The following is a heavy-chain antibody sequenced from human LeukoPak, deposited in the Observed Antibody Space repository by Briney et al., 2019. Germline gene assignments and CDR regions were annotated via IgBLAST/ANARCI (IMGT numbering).Heavy chain of an antibody. J-gene: IGHJ2*01. CDR3: ARDLGGQNWYFDL. V-gene: IGHV4-39*07. D-gene: IGHD4-23*01. CDR2: IYYSGST. Sequence: SETLSLTCTVSGGSISSSSYYWGWIRQPPGKGLEWIGSIYYSGSTYYNPSLKSRVTISVDTSKNQFSLKLSSVTAADTAVYYCARDLGGQNWYFDLWGRGTLVTVSS. CDR1: GGSISSSSYY.